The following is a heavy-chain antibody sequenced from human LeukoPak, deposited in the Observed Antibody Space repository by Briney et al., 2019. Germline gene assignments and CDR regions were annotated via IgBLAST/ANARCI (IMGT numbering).Heavy chain of an antibody. CDR2: ISGSGGST. Sequence: GGSLRLSCAASGFTFGSYWMTWVRQAPGKGLEWVSAISGSGGSTYYADSVKGRFTISRDNSKNTLYLQMNSLRAEDTAVYYCAKDFAAAAGPRRGFDYWGQGTLVTVSS. CDR3: AKDFAAAAGPRRGFDY. CDR1: GFTFGSYW. D-gene: IGHD6-13*01. V-gene: IGHV3-23*01. J-gene: IGHJ4*02.